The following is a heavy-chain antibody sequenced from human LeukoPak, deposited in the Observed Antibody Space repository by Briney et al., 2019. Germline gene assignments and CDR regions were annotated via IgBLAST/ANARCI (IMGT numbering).Heavy chain of an antibody. Sequence: SETLSLTCAVYGGSFSGYYWSWIRQPPGKGLEWIGEINHSGSTNYNPSLKSRVTISVDTSKNQFSLKLSSVTAADTAVYYCAKKGVDTAMGDYSWFDPWGQGTLVTVSS. CDR3: AKKGVDTAMGDYSWFDP. D-gene: IGHD5-18*01. V-gene: IGHV4-34*01. J-gene: IGHJ5*02. CDR1: GGSFSGYY. CDR2: INHSGST.